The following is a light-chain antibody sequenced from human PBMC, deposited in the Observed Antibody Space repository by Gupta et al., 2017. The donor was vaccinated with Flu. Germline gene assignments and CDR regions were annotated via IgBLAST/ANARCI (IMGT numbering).Light chain of an antibody. CDR3: QSYDSSLSGSRV. J-gene: IGLJ3*02. V-gene: IGLV1-40*01. CDR1: SSNLGAGYD. CDR2: GNS. Sequence: QSVLTPPPSVSGAPGQRVTLSCTGCSSNLGAGYDVHWYQQPPETAPKLLIYGNSNRPSGVPDRFSGSKSGTSASLAITGLQAEDEADYYCQSYDSSLSGSRVFGGGTKLTVL.